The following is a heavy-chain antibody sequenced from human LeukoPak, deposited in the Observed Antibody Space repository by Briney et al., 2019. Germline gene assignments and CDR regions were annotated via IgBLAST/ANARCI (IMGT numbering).Heavy chain of an antibody. CDR3: ARDGVAAAGTGYYYYYMDV. D-gene: IGHD6-13*01. V-gene: IGHV3-21*01. CDR1: GFTFSSYS. Sequence: PGGSLRLSCAASGFTFSSYSMNWVRQAPGKGLEWVSSISSSSSYIYYADSVKGRFTISRDNAKNSLYLQMNSLRAEDTAVYYCARDGVAAAGTGYYYYYMDVWGKGTTVTVSS. J-gene: IGHJ6*03. CDR2: ISSSSSYI.